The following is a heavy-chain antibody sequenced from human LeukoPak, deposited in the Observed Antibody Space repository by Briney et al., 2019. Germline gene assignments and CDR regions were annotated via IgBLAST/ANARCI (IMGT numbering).Heavy chain of an antibody. CDR1: GGSISSGDYF. Sequence: PSETLSLTCTVSGGSISSGDYFWSWIRQHPGKGLEWIAYISNSGRTYYKPSLKGRVDISLDTSQNQVSLKRRFLTAADTAVYYCARVEGDNNSGSSGYPGPFDSWGQGTLVTVSS. CDR2: ISNSGRT. V-gene: IGHV4-31*03. J-gene: IGHJ4*02. D-gene: IGHD3-22*01. CDR3: ARVEGDNNSGSSGYPGPFDS.